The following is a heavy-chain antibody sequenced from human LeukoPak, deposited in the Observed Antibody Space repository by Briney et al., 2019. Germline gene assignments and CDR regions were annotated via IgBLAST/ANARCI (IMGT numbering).Heavy chain of an antibody. V-gene: IGHV3-11*01. CDR1: GFSLSEYH. CDR3: ARGWESSTGGMDV. CDR2: ITSSGRTI. D-gene: IGHD3-16*02. J-gene: IGHJ6*02. Sequence: GGSMRLSCAAPGFSLSEYHMSWIRQAPGKGLEWVSYITSSGRTIYDADSVKGRFAISRDNAKNSLFLQMNSLRAEDTAVYYCARGWESSTGGMDVWGQGTTVAVSS.